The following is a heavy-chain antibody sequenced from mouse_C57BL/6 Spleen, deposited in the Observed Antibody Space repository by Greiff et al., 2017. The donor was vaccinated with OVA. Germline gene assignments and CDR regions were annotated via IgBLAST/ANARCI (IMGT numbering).Heavy chain of an antibody. Sequence: QVQLQQPGAELVKPGASVKLSCKASGYTFTSYWMQWVKQRPGQGLEWIGEIDPSDSYTNYNQKFKGKATLTVDTSSSTAYMQLSSLTSEDSAVYYCARDYYSNAMDYWGQGTSVTVSS. CDR1: GYTFTSYW. CDR3: ARDYYSNAMDY. D-gene: IGHD2-5*01. J-gene: IGHJ4*01. V-gene: IGHV1-50*01. CDR2: IDPSDSYT.